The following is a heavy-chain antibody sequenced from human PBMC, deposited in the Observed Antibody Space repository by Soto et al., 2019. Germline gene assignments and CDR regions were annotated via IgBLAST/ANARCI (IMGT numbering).Heavy chain of an antibody. V-gene: IGHV3-30-3*01. CDR3: ARSRNGAVPDSINF. Sequence: GGSLRLSCAASGFTFSRYAMHWVRQAPGEGLEWVAVISRDGSSKYYGDSVKGRFTVSRDNSNNTLYLSMTSLRPDDTAVFYCARSRNGAVPDSINFWGQGTLVTV. CDR2: ISRDGSSK. J-gene: IGHJ4*02. CDR1: GFTFSRYA. D-gene: IGHD2-8*01.